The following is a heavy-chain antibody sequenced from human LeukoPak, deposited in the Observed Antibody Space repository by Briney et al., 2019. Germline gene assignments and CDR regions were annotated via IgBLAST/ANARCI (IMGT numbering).Heavy chain of an antibody. CDR1: GFTFSNYG. J-gene: IGHJ3*02. Sequence: PGGSLRLSCAASGFTFSNYGMSWVRQAPGKGLEWVSAISDSGGNTYYADSVKGRFTISRDNSKNTLYLQMNSLRAEDTAVYYCAKDLRIGAFDIWGQGTMVTVSS. CDR2: ISDSGGNT. V-gene: IGHV3-23*01. D-gene: IGHD2-15*01. CDR3: AKDLRIGAFDI.